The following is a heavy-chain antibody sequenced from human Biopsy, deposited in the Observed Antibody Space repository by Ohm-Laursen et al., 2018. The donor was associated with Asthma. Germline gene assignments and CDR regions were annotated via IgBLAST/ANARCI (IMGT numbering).Heavy chain of an antibody. Sequence: SLRLSCAASGFTFSSYGMHWVRQAPGKGRDWVAVISYDGSNKYYADSVKGRFTISRDNSKNTLYLQMNSLRAEDTAVYYCAKGSTYGMDVWGQGTTVTVSS. CDR2: ISYDGSNK. CDR1: GFTFSSYG. V-gene: IGHV3-30*18. CDR3: AKGSTYGMDV. J-gene: IGHJ6*02.